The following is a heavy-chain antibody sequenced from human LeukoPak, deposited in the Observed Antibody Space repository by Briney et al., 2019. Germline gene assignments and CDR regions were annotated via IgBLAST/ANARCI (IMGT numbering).Heavy chain of an antibody. CDR1: GFTFSNYG. CDR3: ARDRGTTFFDS. J-gene: IGHJ4*02. Sequence: GRSLRLSCAGSGFTFSNYGMHRVRQAPGKGLEWVTLISYDGSNKYYADSVKGRFTISRDNSKNTLYLQMDSLRAEDTALYYCARDRGTTFFDSWGQGTLVTVSS. CDR2: ISYDGSNK. D-gene: IGHD1-1*01. V-gene: IGHV3-30*03.